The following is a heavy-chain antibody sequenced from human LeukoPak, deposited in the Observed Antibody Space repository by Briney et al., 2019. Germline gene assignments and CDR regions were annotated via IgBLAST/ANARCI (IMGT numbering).Heavy chain of an antibody. J-gene: IGHJ3*02. CDR2: ISYDGSNK. Sequence: PGRSLRLSCAASGFTFSSYAMHWVRQAPGKGLEWVAVISYDGSNKYYADSVKGRFTISRDNSKNTLYLQMNSLRAEDTAVYYCARRTAAGAFDIWGQGTMVTVSS. V-gene: IGHV3-30*04. CDR3: ARRTAAGAFDI. D-gene: IGHD6-13*01. CDR1: GFTFSSYA.